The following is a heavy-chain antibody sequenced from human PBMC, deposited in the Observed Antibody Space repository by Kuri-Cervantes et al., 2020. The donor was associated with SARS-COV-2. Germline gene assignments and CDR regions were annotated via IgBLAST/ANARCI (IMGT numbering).Heavy chain of an antibody. Sequence: GSLRLSCTVSGGSISTYYWSWIRQPPGKGLEWIGYLYHSGSTNYNPSLKSRVTISLDTSKNQFSLKLSSATAADTAVYYCATGSYYVAYDYWGQGTLVTVSS. D-gene: IGHD1-26*01. CDR2: LYHSGST. V-gene: IGHV4-59*01. J-gene: IGHJ4*02. CDR3: ATGSYYVAYDY. CDR1: GGSISTYY.